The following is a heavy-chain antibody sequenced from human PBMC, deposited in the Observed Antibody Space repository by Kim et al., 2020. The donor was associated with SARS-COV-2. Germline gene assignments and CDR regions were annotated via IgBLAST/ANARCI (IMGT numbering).Heavy chain of an antibody. V-gene: IGHV4-39*01. CDR3: ASPGGTIKY. CDR1: GGSISRSSYY. D-gene: IGHD1-26*01. CDR2: IYYSGST. J-gene: IGHJ4*02. Sequence: SETLSLTCTVSGGSISRSSYYWGWIRQPPGKGLEWIGSIYYSGSTYYNPSLKSRVTISVDTSKNQFSLKLSSVTAADTAVYYCASPGGTIKYWGQGTLVTVSS.